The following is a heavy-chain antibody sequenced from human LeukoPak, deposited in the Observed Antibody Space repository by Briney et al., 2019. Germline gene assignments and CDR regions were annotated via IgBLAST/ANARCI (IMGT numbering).Heavy chain of an antibody. CDR2: IYPGDSDT. Sequence: GESLKISCKGSGYSFTSYWIGWVRQMPGKGLEWMGIIYPGDSDTRYSPSFQGQVTISADKSISTAYLQWSSLKASDTAMYYCTRSPICGTSCYDWFDPWGQGTLVTVSS. V-gene: IGHV5-51*01. CDR3: TRSPICGTSCYDWFDP. J-gene: IGHJ5*02. CDR1: GYSFTSYW. D-gene: IGHD2-2*01.